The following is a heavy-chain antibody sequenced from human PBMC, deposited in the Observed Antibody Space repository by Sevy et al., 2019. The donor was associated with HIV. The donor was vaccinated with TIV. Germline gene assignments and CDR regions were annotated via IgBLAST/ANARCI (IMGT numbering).Heavy chain of an antibody. D-gene: IGHD6-6*01. V-gene: IGHV3-9*01. CDR3: AKASSPSPENYMDV. CDR2: ISWNSGSI. CDR1: GFTFDDYA. Sequence: GGSLRLSCAASGFTFDDYAMHWVRQAPGKGLEWVSGISWNSGSIGYADSVKGRFTISRDNAKNSLYLQMNSLRAEDTALYYCAKASSPSPENYMDVWGKGTTVTVSS. J-gene: IGHJ6*03.